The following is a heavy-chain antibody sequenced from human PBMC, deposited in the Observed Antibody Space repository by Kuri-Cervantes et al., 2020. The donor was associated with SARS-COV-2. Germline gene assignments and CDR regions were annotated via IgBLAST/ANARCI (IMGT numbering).Heavy chain of an antibody. CDR1: GFTFSSYC. Sequence: GESLKISCAASGFTFSSYCMHWVRQAPGKGLEWVSRINGDGSSTVYADSVKGRFTISRDNAKNTLYLQMNSLRAEDTAVYYCARGAAVAGTELDYWGQGTLVTVSS. D-gene: IGHD6-19*01. CDR2: INGDGSST. J-gene: IGHJ4*02. CDR3: ARGAAVAGTELDY. V-gene: IGHV3-74*01.